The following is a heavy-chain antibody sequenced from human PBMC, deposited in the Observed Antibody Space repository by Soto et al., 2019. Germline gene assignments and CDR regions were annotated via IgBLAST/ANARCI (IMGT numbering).Heavy chain of an antibody. CDR1: GFTFSSYA. V-gene: IGHV3-30-3*01. D-gene: IGHD6-6*01. J-gene: IGHJ2*01. CDR3: AREKGTYSSSFSNSGDWYFDL. CDR2: ISYDGSNK. Sequence: GGSLRLSCAASGFTFSSYAMHWVRQAPGKGLEWVAVISYDGSNKYYADSVKGRFTISRDNSKNTLYLQMNSLRAEDTAVYYCAREKGTYSSSFSNSGDWYFDLWGRGTLVTVSS.